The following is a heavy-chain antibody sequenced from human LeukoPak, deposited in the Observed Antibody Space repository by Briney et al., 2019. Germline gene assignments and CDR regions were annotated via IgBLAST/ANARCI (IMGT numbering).Heavy chain of an antibody. J-gene: IGHJ3*02. D-gene: IGHD3-3*01. CDR1: GFSFSSYS. V-gene: IGHV3-48*01. Sequence: GGSLRLSCAASGFSFSSYSMHWVRQAPGKGLEWVSYISSSSSTIYYADSVKGRFTISRDNSKNTLYLQMNSLRAEDTAVYYCAREPSFGVVIIPAFDIWGQGTMVTVSS. CDR2: ISSSSSTI. CDR3: AREPSFGVVIIPAFDI.